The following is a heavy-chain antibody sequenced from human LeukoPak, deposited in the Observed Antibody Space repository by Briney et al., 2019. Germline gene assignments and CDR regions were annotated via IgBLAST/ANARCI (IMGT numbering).Heavy chain of an antibody. Sequence: PGGSLRLSCAASGFTFSSYGMHWVRQAPGKGLEWVAVISYHGTNKYYADSVKGRFTISRDNSKNTLYLQMNSLRAEDTAVYYCAKDRITMVRGDMAYYFDYWGQGTLVTVSS. CDR3: AKDRITMVRGDMAYYFDY. J-gene: IGHJ4*02. CDR1: GFTFSSYG. V-gene: IGHV3-30*18. CDR2: ISYHGTNK. D-gene: IGHD3-10*01.